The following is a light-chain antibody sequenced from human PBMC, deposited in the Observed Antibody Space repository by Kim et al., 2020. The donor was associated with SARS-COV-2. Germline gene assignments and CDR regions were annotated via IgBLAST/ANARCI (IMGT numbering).Light chain of an antibody. J-gene: IGKJ4*01. CDR1: QSIGTR. CDR3: QQSYSTPWLT. V-gene: IGKV1-39*01. Sequence: IQMTQSPSSRAASVGDRVTIACRASQSIGTRLNWYQQRAGKAPKLLIYAASSLQSGVPSRFSGTGSGADFTLTISSLQPEDFATYYCQQSYSTPWLTFGGGTKVDIK. CDR2: AAS.